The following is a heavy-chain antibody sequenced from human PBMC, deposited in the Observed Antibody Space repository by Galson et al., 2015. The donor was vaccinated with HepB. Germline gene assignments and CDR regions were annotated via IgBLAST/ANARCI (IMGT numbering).Heavy chain of an antibody. CDR3: AREGITIFGVVITYYFDY. CDR2: ISYDGSNK. D-gene: IGHD3-3*01. CDR1: GFTFSSYS. J-gene: IGHJ4*02. Sequence: SLRLSCAASGFTFSSYSMNWVRQAPGKGLEWVAVISYDGSNKYYADSVKGRFTISRDNSKNTLYLQMNSLRAEDTAVYYCAREGITIFGVVITYYFDYWGQGTLVTVSS. V-gene: IGHV3-30*03.